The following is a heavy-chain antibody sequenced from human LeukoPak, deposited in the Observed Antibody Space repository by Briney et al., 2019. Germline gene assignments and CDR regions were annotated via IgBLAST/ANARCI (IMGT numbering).Heavy chain of an antibody. CDR2: INPSGGST. CDR1: GYTFTSYY. D-gene: IGHD3-10*01. V-gene: IGHV1-46*01. Sequence: ASVNVSCKASGYTFTSYYMHWVRQAPGQGLEWMGIINPSGGSTSYAQKFQGRVTMTRDTSTSTVYMELSSLRSEDTAVYYCARDLRPPYGSGSYDDGDYWGQGTLVTVSS. J-gene: IGHJ4*02. CDR3: ARDLRPPYGSGSYDDGDY.